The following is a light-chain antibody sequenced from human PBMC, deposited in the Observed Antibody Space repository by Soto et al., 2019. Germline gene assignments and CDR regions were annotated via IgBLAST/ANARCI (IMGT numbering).Light chain of an antibody. V-gene: IGLV2-14*01. J-gene: IGLJ1*01. CDR3: SSYTSTSPSVV. CDR2: EVG. Sequence: QAVVTQPASVSGSPGQSITISCTGTSSDIGGYNYVSWYQQHPGKAPKLMIYEVGNRPSGVSARFSGSKSDNTASLTISGLQAEDEADYYCSSYTSTSPSVVFGTGTKVTVL. CDR1: SSDIGGYNY.